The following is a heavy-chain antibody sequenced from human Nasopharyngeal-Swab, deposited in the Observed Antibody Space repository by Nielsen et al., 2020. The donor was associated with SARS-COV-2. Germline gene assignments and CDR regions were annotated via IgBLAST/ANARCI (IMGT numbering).Heavy chain of an antibody. V-gene: IGHV4-59*01. D-gene: IGHD1-26*01. CDR3: ARTSEDYYYYYMDV. CDR2: IYYSGGT. Sequence: SETLSLTCTVSGGPISSYYWSWIRQPPGKGLEWIGYIYYSGGTNYNPSLQSRVTFSVDTSKNQFSLKVRSVTAADTAVYYCARTSEDYYYYYMDVWGKGTTVTVSS. CDR1: GGPISSYY. J-gene: IGHJ6*03.